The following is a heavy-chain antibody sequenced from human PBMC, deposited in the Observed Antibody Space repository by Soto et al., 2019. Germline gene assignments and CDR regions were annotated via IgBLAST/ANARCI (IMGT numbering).Heavy chain of an antibody. CDR1: GGSISSGGYY. CDR3: ARGQQLVQYYYYGMDV. Sequence: PSETLSLTCTVSGGSISSGGYYWSWIRQHPGKGLEWIGYIYYSGSTYYNPSLKSRVTISVDTSKNQFSLKLSSVTAADTAVYYCARGQQLVQYYYYGMDVWGQGTTVTVS. J-gene: IGHJ6*02. D-gene: IGHD6-13*01. CDR2: IYYSGST. V-gene: IGHV4-31*03.